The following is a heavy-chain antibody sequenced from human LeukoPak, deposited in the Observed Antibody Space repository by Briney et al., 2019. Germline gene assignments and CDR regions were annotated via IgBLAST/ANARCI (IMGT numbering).Heavy chain of an antibody. V-gene: IGHV4-59*01. J-gene: IGHJ4*02. Sequence: SETLSLTCSVSGGSISSYYWSWIRQPPGKGLEWIGYIYYSGSTNYNPSLKSRVTISVDTSKNQFSLKLSSVTAADTAVYYCARDVNGPSDYWGQGTLVTVSS. CDR3: ARDVNGPSDY. CDR2: IYYSGST. CDR1: GGSISSYY.